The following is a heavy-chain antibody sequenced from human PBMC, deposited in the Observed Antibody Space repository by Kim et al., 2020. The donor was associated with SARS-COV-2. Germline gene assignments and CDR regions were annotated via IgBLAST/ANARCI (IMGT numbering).Heavy chain of an antibody. V-gene: IGHV3-9*01. D-gene: IGHD2-2*01. Sequence: GGSLRLSCAASVFTFDDYAMHWVRQAPGKGLEWVSGISWNSGSIGYADSVKGRFTISRDNAKNSLYLQMNSLRAEDTALYYCAKDTSGSGPSGLFDYWGQGTLVTVSS. CDR3: AKDTSGSGPSGLFDY. CDR1: VFTFDDYA. CDR2: ISWNSGSI. J-gene: IGHJ4*02.